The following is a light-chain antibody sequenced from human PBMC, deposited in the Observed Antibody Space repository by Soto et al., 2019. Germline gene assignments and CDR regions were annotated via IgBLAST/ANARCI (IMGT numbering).Light chain of an antibody. CDR3: QQYGSSPLT. CDR2: GAS. Sequence: EIVLPQSPGTLSLSPGEGGTLSCRASQTVRSNYLAWYQQKPGQAPRLLIYGASSRATGTPDRFSGSGFGTQFTLTISRLEPEDFAIYYCQQYGSSPLTFGGGTKVDIK. V-gene: IGKV3-20*01. CDR1: QTVRSNY. J-gene: IGKJ4*01.